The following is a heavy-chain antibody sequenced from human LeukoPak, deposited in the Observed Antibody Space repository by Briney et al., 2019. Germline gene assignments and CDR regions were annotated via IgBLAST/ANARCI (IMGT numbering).Heavy chain of an antibody. CDR3: AKDGAWLQFDY. J-gene: IGHJ4*02. CDR2: VSPSGDIT. CDR1: GFTFSTYG. V-gene: IGHV3-23*01. Sequence: GGSLRLSCAASGFTFSTYGMNWVRQAPGKGLEWVSGVSPSGDITYYADPVKGRITISRVNSKNTAYLQITIARAENTTLYDSAKDGAWLQFDYWGQGTLVTVSS. D-gene: IGHD3-22*01.